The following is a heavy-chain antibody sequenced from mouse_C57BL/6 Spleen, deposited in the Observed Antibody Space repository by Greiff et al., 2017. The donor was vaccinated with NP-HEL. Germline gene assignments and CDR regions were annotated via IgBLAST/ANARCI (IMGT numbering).Heavy chain of an antibody. D-gene: IGHD1-1*01. J-gene: IGHJ1*03. V-gene: IGHV1-53*01. CDR1: GYTFTSYW. CDR2: INPSNGGT. CDR3: ARSGYYGSSYVYFDV. Sequence: QVQLQQSGTELVKPGASVKLSCKASGYTFTSYWMHWVKQRPGQGLEWIGNINPSNGGTNYNEKFKSKATLTVDKSSSTAYMQLSSLTSEDSAVYYCARSGYYGSSYVYFDVWGTGTTVTVSS.